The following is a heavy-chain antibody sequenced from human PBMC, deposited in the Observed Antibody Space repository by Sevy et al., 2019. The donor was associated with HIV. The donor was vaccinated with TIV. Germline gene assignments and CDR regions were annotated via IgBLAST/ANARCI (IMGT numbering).Heavy chain of an antibody. D-gene: IGHD2-2*03. J-gene: IGHJ3*01. CDR1: GFPFSSYS. CDR3: GRDSWIYHAFDL. Sequence: GGSLRLSCAASGFPFSSYSFYWVRQAPGKGLEYVSAIGGDGGTTLYASSVKGRFTISRDNSKNTVFLQMSRLRSEDIGVDYCGRDSWIYHAFDLWGRGTMVTVS. CDR2: IGGDGGTT. V-gene: IGHV3-64*01.